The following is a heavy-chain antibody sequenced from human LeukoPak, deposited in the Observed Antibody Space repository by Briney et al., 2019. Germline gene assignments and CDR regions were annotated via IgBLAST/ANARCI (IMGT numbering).Heavy chain of an antibody. CDR3: ARFRNGYPQDFDY. D-gene: IGHD3-3*01. Sequence: PSETLSLTCDVVYGVSFIGWYWSWIRQPPGKGLEWIGEINPGGSTNYNPSLKSRVTISADTSKNQISLTLNSVTAADTAIYYCARFRNGYPQDFDYWGQGTLVTVSS. CDR1: GVSFIGWY. V-gene: IGHV4-34*01. CDR2: INPGGST. J-gene: IGHJ4*02.